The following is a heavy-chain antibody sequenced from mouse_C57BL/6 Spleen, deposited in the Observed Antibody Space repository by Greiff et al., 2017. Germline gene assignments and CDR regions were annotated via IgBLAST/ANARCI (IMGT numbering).Heavy chain of an antibody. CDR2: IYPGNSDT. CDR3: TRWGTTVPPYYYAMDY. D-gene: IGHD1-1*01. V-gene: IGHV1-5*01. CDR1: GYTFTSYW. J-gene: IGHJ4*01. Sequence: EVQLQQSGTVLARPGASVKMSCKTSGYTFTSYWMHWVKQRPGQGLEWIGAIYPGNSDTSYNQKFKGKAKLTAVTSASTAYMELSSLTNEDSAVYYCTRWGTTVPPYYYAMDYWGQGTSVTVSS.